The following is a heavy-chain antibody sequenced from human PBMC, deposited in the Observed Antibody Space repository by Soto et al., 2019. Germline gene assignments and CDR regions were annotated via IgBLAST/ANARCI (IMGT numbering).Heavy chain of an antibody. D-gene: IGHD2-2*01. CDR3: ARQAYATGLYYFDY. J-gene: IGHJ4*01. CDR1: GYSFTSYW. CDR2: IYPGDSDT. Sequence: GESLKISCKGSGYSFTSYWIGCVRQMPGKGLEWMGIIYPGDSDTRYSPSFQGQVTISADKSISTAYLQWSSLKASDTTIYYCARQAYATGLYYFDYWGHGTMVTVSS. V-gene: IGHV5-51*01.